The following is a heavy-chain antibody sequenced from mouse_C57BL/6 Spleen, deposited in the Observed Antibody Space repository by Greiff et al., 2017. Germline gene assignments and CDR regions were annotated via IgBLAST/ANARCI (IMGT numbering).Heavy chain of an antibody. CDR3: ARKGYGSSSYAMDY. Sequence: VQLQQSGPVLVKPGASVKMSCKASGYTFTDYYMNWVKQSHGKSLEWIGVINPYNGGTSYNQKFKGKATLAVDKSSSTAYMELNSLTSEDSAVYYCARKGYGSSSYAMDYWGQGTSVTVSS. D-gene: IGHD1-1*01. V-gene: IGHV1-19*01. J-gene: IGHJ4*01. CDR1: GYTFTDYY. CDR2: INPYNGGT.